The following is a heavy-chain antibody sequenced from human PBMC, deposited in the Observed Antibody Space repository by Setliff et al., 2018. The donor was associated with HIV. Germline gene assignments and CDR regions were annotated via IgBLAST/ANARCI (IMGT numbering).Heavy chain of an antibody. J-gene: IGHJ5*01. CDR1: GTNLLPYY. D-gene: IGHD5-12*01. CDR3: ASDAVSGYDWKWFDS. V-gene: IGHV1-46*01. Sequence: ASVKVSCKTSGTNLLPYYMHWVRQAPGQGLEWMGVINTRGGSTSYAQKFQGRVAMTSDTSTYTVYMELSGLTSDDTAFYYCASDAVSGYDWKWFDSWGQGTLVTVSS. CDR2: INTRGGST.